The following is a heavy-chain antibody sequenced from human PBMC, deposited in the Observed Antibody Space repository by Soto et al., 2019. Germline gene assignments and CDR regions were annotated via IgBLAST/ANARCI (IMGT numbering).Heavy chain of an antibody. J-gene: IGHJ3*02. D-gene: IGHD3-16*02. Sequence: SQTLSLTCAISGASVSSNRAAWNWIRQSRSKGLEWLGRTYYRSKWCDDYAVFMKSRITINPDTSKNQCSLQLNSVTPEDTAVNYCARATPGVYVWGSYRSDAFDIWGQGTMVTVSS. CDR2: TYYRSKWCD. V-gene: IGHV6-1*01. CDR1: GASVSSNRAA. CDR3: ARATPGVYVWGSYRSDAFDI.